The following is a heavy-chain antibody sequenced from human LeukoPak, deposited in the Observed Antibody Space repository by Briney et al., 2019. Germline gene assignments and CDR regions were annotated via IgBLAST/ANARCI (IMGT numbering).Heavy chain of an antibody. CDR3: ARVRYSSSWYGSYYYGMDV. Sequence: SQTLSLTCAISGDSVSSNSAAWNWIRQSPSRGLEWLGRTYYRSKWYNDYAVSVKSRITINPDTPKNQFSLQLNSVTPEDTAVYYCARVRYSSSWYGSYYYGMDVWGQGTTVTVSS. CDR2: TYYRSKWYN. J-gene: IGHJ6*02. V-gene: IGHV6-1*01. CDR1: GDSVSSNSAA. D-gene: IGHD6-13*01.